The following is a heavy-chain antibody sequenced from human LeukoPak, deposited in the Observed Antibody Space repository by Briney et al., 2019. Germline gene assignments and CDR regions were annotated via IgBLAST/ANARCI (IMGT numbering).Heavy chain of an antibody. D-gene: IGHD3-22*01. Sequence: HPGGSLRLSCVASGFTFSTYNMNWVRQAPGKGLEWVSLISSGSEIIYYADSVKGRFTVSRDNAKNSLYLQMNSLRAEDTAVYYCAREGDDSSGYHPDGFDYWGQGTLVTVSS. CDR2: ISSGSEII. CDR3: AREGDDSSGYHPDGFDY. CDR1: GFTFSTYN. J-gene: IGHJ4*02. V-gene: IGHV3-48*04.